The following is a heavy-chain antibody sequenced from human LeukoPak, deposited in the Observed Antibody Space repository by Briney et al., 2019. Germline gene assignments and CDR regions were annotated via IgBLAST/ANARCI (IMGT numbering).Heavy chain of an antibody. Sequence: GGSLRLSCAASGFTFSSYSMNWVRQSPEKGLEWVSSITAGSSHIFYGDSMKGRFTVSRDNAKNSLYLQMNSLRADDSAVYYCARDPNSKIGAFDLWGQGTMVTASS. J-gene: IGHJ3*01. D-gene: IGHD2/OR15-2a*01. V-gene: IGHV3-21*01. CDR2: ITAGSSHI. CDR3: ARDPNSKIGAFDL. CDR1: GFTFSSYS.